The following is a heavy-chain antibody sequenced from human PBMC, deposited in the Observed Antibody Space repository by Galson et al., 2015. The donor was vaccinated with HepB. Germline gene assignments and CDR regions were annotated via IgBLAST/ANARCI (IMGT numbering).Heavy chain of an antibody. CDR3: TTGYSSGWRGDY. V-gene: IGHV3-15*07. CDR1: GFTFSNAW. D-gene: IGHD6-19*01. CDR2: IKSKTDGGTT. Sequence: SLRLSCAASGFTFSNAWMNWVRQAPGKGLEWVGRIKSKTDGGTTDYAAPVKGRLTISRDDSKNTLYLQMNSLKTEDTGVYYCTTGYSSGWRGDYWGQGTLVTVSS. J-gene: IGHJ4*02.